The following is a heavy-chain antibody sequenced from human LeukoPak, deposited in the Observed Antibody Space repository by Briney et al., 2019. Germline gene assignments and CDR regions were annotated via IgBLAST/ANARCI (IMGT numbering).Heavy chain of an antibody. CDR2: ISYDGITN. J-gene: IGHJ4*02. CDR1: GFTFTNYG. D-gene: IGHD2-21*01. V-gene: IGHV3-30*18. CDR3: AKKAAPVSAIRAGFDY. Sequence: GGSLRLSCSASGFTFTNYGMHWVRQAPGKGLEWVAVISYDGITNYYADSVKGRFTVSRDNSENTLYLQMNSPRPDDTAVYYCAKKAAPVSAIRAGFDYWGQGTLVTVSS.